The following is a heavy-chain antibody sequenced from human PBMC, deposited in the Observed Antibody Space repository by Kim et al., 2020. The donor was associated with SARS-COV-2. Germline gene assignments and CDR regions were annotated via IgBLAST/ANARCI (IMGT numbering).Heavy chain of an antibody. V-gene: IGHV3-30*02. J-gene: IGHJ6*02. Sequence: SVKGRFTISRDNSKNTLYLQMNSLRAEDTAVYYCAKLSGATSDYYYGMDVWGQGTTVTVSS. CDR3: AKLSGATSDYYYGMDV. D-gene: IGHD1-26*01.